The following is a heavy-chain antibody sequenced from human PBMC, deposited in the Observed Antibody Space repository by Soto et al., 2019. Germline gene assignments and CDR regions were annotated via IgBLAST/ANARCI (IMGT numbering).Heavy chain of an antibody. CDR2: ISYDGSNK. V-gene: IGHV3-30-3*01. CDR1: GFTFSSYA. CDR3: ARDGVRYYGMNV. D-gene: IGHD3-10*01. Sequence: QVQLVESGGGVVQPGRSLRLSCAASGFTFSSYAMHWVRQAPGKGLEWVAVISYDGSNKYYADSVKGRFTISRDNSKNTLYLQMNSLRAEDTAVHYCARDGVRYYGMNVWGQGTTVTVSS. J-gene: IGHJ6*02.